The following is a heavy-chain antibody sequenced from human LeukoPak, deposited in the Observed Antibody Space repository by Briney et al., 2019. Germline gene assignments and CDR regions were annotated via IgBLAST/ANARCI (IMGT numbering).Heavy chain of an antibody. D-gene: IGHD3-22*01. Sequence: PSETLSLTCTVSGASISSYYRSWIRQPAGKGLEWIGRIFPGGSTNYNPSLKSRATMSVDTSKNHFSLRLSSVTAADTAVYYCARYYYDTRGYYYDYWGQGTLVTVSS. V-gene: IGHV4-4*07. CDR3: ARYYYDTRGYYYDY. CDR2: IFPGGST. J-gene: IGHJ4*02. CDR1: GASISSYY.